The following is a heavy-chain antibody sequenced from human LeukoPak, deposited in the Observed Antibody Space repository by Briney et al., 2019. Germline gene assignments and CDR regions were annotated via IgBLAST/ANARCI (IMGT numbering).Heavy chain of an antibody. D-gene: IGHD6-13*01. CDR3: AKDPGQQTFPYYYYYGMDV. V-gene: IGHV3-30*18. Sequence: PGGSLRLSCAASGFTFSSYGMHRVRQAPGKGLEWVAVISYDGSNKYYADSVKGRFTISRDNSKNTLYLQMNSLRAEDTAVYYCAKDPGQQTFPYYYYYGMDVWGQGTTVTVSS. J-gene: IGHJ6*02. CDR1: GFTFSSYG. CDR2: ISYDGSNK.